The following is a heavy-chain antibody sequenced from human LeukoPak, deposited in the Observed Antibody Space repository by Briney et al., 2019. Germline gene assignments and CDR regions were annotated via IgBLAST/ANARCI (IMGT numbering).Heavy chain of an antibody. D-gene: IGHD3-22*01. CDR2: ISSSGSTI. J-gene: IGHJ4*02. CDR1: GFTFSSYE. CDR3: ARAGYYYDSSGYWPAGDY. Sequence: RAGGPLRLSCAASGFTFSSYEMNWVRQAPGKGREWVSYISSSGSTIYYADSVKGRFTISRDNAKNSLYLQRNSLRDEDTADYYCARAGYYYDSSGYWPAGDYWGQGTLVTVSS. V-gene: IGHV3-48*03.